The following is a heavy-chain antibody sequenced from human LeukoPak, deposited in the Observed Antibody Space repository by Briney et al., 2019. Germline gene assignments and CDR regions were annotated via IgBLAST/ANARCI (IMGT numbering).Heavy chain of an antibody. D-gene: IGHD1-26*01. CDR3: ARANGSYYYLDY. CDR2: ISSSSTYI. CDR1: GFTFSSDN. J-gene: IGHJ4*02. V-gene: IGHV3-21*01. Sequence: GGSLRLSCAASGFTFSSDNMNWVRQPPGKGLEWVSSISSSSTYIYYADSVKGRFIISRDNAKNSLFLQMNSLRADDTAVYYCARANGSYYYLDYWGQGTLVTVSS.